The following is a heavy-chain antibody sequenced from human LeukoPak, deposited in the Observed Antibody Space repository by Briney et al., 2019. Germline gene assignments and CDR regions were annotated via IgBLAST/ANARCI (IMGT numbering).Heavy chain of an antibody. J-gene: IGHJ6*03. Sequence: SETLSLTCTVSGGSISSSSYYWGWIRQPPGKGLEWLGSIYYSGSTYYNPSLKSRVTISVDTSKNQFSLKLSSLTAADTAVYYCARVAEYSSSWYAYYYYMDVWGKGTTVTISS. V-gene: IGHV4-39*01. CDR3: ARVAEYSSSWYAYYYYMDV. D-gene: IGHD6-13*01. CDR2: IYYSGST. CDR1: GGSISSSSYY.